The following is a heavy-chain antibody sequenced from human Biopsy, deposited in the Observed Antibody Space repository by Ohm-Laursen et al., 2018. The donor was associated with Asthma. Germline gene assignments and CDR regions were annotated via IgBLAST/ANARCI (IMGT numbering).Heavy chain of an antibody. Sequence: GASVKVSCKVPGGTFSNFAISWVRQAPGQGLEWLGGIMTVFGTTNYAQKFQGRVTITADESTSTAYMEVTSLRSEDTAIYYCARYQVGYSSGWSLLLKKIYYSGMDVWGQGTAVTVSS. CDR1: GGTFSNFA. J-gene: IGHJ6*02. D-gene: IGHD6-19*01. V-gene: IGHV1-69*13. CDR2: IMTVFGTT. CDR3: ARYQVGYSSGWSLLLKKIYYSGMDV.